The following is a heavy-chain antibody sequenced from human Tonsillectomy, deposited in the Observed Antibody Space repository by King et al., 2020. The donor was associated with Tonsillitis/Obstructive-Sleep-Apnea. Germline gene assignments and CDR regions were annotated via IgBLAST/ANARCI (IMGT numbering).Heavy chain of an antibody. Sequence: VQLPESGPGLVTPSETLSLTCTVSGGSISSYYLSLIRPPPGQGLAWIVYLYYSGSTNYHPSLKSRVTISVDTSTNQFSLKLSSVTAADTAVYYCARGIVVVPAEFYYYYMDVWGKGTTVTVSS. CDR2: LYYSGST. J-gene: IGHJ6*03. V-gene: IGHV4-59*01. CDR1: GGSISSYY. CDR3: ARGIVVVPAEFYYYYMDV. D-gene: IGHD2-2*01.